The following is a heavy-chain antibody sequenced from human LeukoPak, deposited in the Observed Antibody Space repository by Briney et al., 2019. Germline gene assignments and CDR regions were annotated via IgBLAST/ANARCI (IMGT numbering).Heavy chain of an antibody. D-gene: IGHD3-9*01. J-gene: IGHJ4*02. V-gene: IGHV1-2*02. CDR3: ARVAYDILTGYYAPLDY. CDR1: GYTFTGYS. Sequence: ASVKVSCKASGYTFTGYSMHWVRQAPGQGLEWMGWINPNSGGTNYAQKFQGRVTMTRDTSISTAYMELSRLRSDDTAVYYCARVAYDILTGYYAPLDYWGQGTLVTVSS. CDR2: INPNSGGT.